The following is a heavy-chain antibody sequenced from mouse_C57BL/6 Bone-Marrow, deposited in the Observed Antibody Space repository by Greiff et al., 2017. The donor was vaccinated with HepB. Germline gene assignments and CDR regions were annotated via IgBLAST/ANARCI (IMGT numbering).Heavy chain of an antibody. V-gene: IGHV1-64*01. CDR1: GYTFTSYW. CDR2: IHPNSGST. J-gene: IGHJ3*01. D-gene: IGHD1-1*01. Sequence: QVQLQQPGAELVKPGASVKLSCKASGYTFTSYWMHWVKQRPGQGLEWIGMIHPNSGSTNYNEKFKSKATLTVDKSSSTAYMQHSSLTSEDSAVYYCARWGTTGGFAYWGQGTLVTVSA. CDR3: ARWGTTGGFAY.